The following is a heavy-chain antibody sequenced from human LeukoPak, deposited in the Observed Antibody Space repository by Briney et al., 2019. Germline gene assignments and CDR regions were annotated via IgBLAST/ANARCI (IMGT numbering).Heavy chain of an antibody. D-gene: IGHD3-3*01. CDR3: ARAEKYYDFWSGYYKPVYFDY. CDR2: INPSGGST. J-gene: IGHJ4*02. CDR1: GYTFSSHA. V-gene: IGHV1-46*01. Sequence: GASVKVSCKAFGYTFSSHAMNWVRQAPGQGLEWMGIINPSGGSTSYAQKFQGRVTMTRDTSTSTVYMELSSLRSEDTAVYYCARAEKYYDFWSGYYKPVYFDYWGQGTLVTVSS.